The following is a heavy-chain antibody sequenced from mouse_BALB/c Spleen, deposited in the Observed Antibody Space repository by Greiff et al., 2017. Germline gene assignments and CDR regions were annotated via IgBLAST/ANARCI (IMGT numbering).Heavy chain of an antibody. CDR2: INPYYGST. D-gene: IGHD2-10*01. CDR3: ARGTYYGNYYAMDY. J-gene: IGHJ4*01. V-gene: IGHV1-39*01. Sequence: VQLQQTGPELVKPGASVKISCKASGYSFTDYIMLWVKQSHGKSLEWIGNINPYYGSTSYNLKFKGKATLTVDKSSSTAYMQLNSLTSEDSAVYYCARGTYYGNYYAMDYWGQGTSVTVSS. CDR1: GYSFTDYI.